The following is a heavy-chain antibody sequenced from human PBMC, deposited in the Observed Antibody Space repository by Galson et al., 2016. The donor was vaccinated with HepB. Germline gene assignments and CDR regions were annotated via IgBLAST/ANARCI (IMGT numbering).Heavy chain of an antibody. Sequence: SLRLSCAASGFSVSSNYMTWVRQAPGEGLEWVSIIYSGGSKYYADSVKGRFTISRDSSKNTLFLQMSSLRVEDTAVYYCARGLPSYGSTSCYFDCWGQGTLVTVSS. J-gene: IGHJ4*02. CDR1: GFSVSSNY. CDR2: IYSGGSK. D-gene: IGHD2-2*01. CDR3: ARGLPSYGSTSCYFDC. V-gene: IGHV3-53*01.